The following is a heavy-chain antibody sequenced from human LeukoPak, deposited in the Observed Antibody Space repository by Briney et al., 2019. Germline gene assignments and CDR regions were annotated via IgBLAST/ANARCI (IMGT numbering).Heavy chain of an antibody. CDR3: ARDRYFGA. CDR1: GFTFSGAW. CDR2: IREDGTEK. V-gene: IGHV3-7*01. D-gene: IGHD3-10*01. Sequence: PGGSLRLSCTASGFTFSGAWMTWVRQAPGKGLEWVANIREDGTEKNYVDSVKGRFTIARDNAKKSLYLQMNSLRVEDTAVYFCARDRYFGAWGQGTLITVSS. J-gene: IGHJ1*01.